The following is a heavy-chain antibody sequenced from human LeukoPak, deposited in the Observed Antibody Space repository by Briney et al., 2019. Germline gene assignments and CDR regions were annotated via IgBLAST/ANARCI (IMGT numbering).Heavy chain of an antibody. Sequence: PSETLSLTCTVSGGSFSSGDYYWSWIRQPPGMGLEWIGYTYYSVSTYYNPSLKSRVTRSVDTSKNQFSLKLSSVNAADTAVYYCASGTKWFGELLDGNWFDPWGQGTLVTVS. CDR3: ASGTKWFGELLDGNWFDP. V-gene: IGHV4-30-4*01. J-gene: IGHJ5*02. CDR2: TYYSVST. CDR1: GGSFSSGDYY. D-gene: IGHD3-10*01.